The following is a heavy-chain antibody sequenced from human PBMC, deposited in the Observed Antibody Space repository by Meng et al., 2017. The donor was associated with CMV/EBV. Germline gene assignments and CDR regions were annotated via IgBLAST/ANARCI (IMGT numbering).Heavy chain of an antibody. Sequence: ASVKVSCKASGYTSSSYYMHWVRQAPGQGLEWMGIINPSGGSTSYAQKFQGRVTMTRDTSTSTVYMELSSLRSEDTAVYYCARERATCGGDCYRGWLDPWGQGTLVTVSS. D-gene: IGHD2-21*01. CDR3: ARERATCGGDCYRGWLDP. V-gene: IGHV1-46*01. CDR2: INPSGGST. J-gene: IGHJ5*02. CDR1: GYTSSSYY.